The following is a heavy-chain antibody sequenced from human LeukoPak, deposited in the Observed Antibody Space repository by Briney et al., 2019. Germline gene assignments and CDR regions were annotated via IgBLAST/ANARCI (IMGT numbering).Heavy chain of an antibody. V-gene: IGHV1-18*01. J-gene: IGHJ4*02. CDR2: ISAYNGNT. Sequence: ASVKVSCKASGYTFTSYGISWVRQAPGQGLEWMGWISAYNGNTNYAQKLQGRVTMTTDTSTSTAYMEPRSLRSDDTAVYYCARDLADIVVVPTTDYWGQGTLVTVSS. CDR1: GYTFTSYG. D-gene: IGHD2-2*01. CDR3: ARDLADIVVVPTTDY.